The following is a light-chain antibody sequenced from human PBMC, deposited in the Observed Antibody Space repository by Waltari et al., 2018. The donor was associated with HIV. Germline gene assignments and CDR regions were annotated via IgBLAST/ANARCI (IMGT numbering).Light chain of an antibody. J-gene: IGLJ1*01. Sequence: QSALTQPASVSGSPGQSITISCTDSSSDMSTYNRVSWYQQHPGKAPKLIIYEVGNRPSGASNRFSGSKSGNTASLTISGLQAEDEADYYCISYTTTDFYVFGPGTWVTVL. CDR2: EVG. V-gene: IGLV2-14*01. CDR1: SSDMSTYNR. CDR3: ISYTTTDFYV.